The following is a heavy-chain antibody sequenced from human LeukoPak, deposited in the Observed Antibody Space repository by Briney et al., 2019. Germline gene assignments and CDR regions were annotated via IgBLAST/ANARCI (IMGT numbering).Heavy chain of an antibody. V-gene: IGHV3-15*01. D-gene: IGHD3-9*01. J-gene: IGHJ4*02. CDR2: IKSKTDGGTT. CDR3: TTGPFYDILTGYPDDYFDY. CDR1: GFTFSNAW. Sequence: PGGSLRLSCAASGFTFSNAWMSWVRQAPGKGLEWVGRIKSKTDGGTTDYAAPVKGRFTISRDDSKNTLYLQMNSLKTEDTAVYYCTTGPFYDILTGYPDDYFDYWGQGTLVTVSS.